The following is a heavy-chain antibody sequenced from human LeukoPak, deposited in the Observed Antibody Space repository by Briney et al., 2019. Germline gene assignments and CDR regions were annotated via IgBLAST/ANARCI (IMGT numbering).Heavy chain of an antibody. D-gene: IGHD6-13*01. Sequence: GGSLRLSCAASGFTFRNYDRSWVRQAPGKGLEWVSSINGRADEAHHADSVKGRFTISRDNSKNTLYLQMNSLRAEDTALYYCVTGGAIYRWYSFYTWGPGTPVTVSS. CDR2: INGRADEA. CDR3: VTGGAIYRWYSFYT. J-gene: IGHJ5*02. CDR1: GFTFRNYD. V-gene: IGHV3-23*01.